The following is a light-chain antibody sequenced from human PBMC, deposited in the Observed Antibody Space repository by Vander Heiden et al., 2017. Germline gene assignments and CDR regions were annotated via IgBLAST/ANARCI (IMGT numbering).Light chain of an antibody. CDR1: QSVSSSY. V-gene: IGKV3-20*01. J-gene: IGKJ3*01. Sequence: EIVLTQSPGTLSLSPGERATLSCRASQSVSSSYLAWYQQKPGQAPRLLIYGASSRATGIKDRFSGSGVGTDFTLTISRREPEDFAVYYCQQETSEHRYFTFGHGTKVDIK. CDR2: GAS. CDR3: QQETSEHRYFT.